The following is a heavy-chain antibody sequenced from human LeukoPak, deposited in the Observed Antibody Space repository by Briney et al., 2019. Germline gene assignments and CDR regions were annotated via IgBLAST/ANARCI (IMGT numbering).Heavy chain of an antibody. V-gene: IGHV4-61*05. D-gene: IGHD4-11*01. CDR2: IYYSGST. CDR3: ARLEVDYSNYCVWFDP. Sequence: SETLSLTCTVSGGSISSSSYYWGWIRQPPGKGLEWIGYIYYSGSTNYNPSLKSRVTISVDTSKNQFSLKLSSVTAADTAVYYCARLEVDYSNYCVWFDPWGQGTLVTVSS. J-gene: IGHJ5*02. CDR1: GGSISSSSYY.